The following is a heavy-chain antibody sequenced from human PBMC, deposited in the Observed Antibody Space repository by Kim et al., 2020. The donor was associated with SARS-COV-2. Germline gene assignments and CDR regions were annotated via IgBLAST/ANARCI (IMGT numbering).Heavy chain of an antibody. CDR1: GGSISSYY. V-gene: IGHV4-59*01. CDR2: IYYSGST. Sequence: SETLSLTCTVSGGSISSYYWSWIRQPPGKGLEWIGYIYYSGSTNYNPSLKSRVTISVDTSKNQFSLKLSSVTAADTAVYYCARVSPSDNSSSWYELDYWGQGTLVTVSS. CDR3: ARVSPSDNSSSWYELDY. J-gene: IGHJ4*02. D-gene: IGHD6-13*01.